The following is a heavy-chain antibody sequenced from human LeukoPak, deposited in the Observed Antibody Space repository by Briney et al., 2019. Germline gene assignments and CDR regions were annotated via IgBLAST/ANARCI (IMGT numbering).Heavy chain of an antibody. D-gene: IGHD3-10*01. Sequence: PGGSLRLSCAASGFTFSSYAMSWVRQAPGKGLEWVSAISGSGGSTYYADSVKGRFTISRDNSKNTLYLQMNSLRAEDTAVYYCASHVLLWFGELFGPGYWGQGTLVTVSS. CDR3: ASHVLLWFGELFGPGY. J-gene: IGHJ4*02. V-gene: IGHV3-23*01. CDR2: ISGSGGST. CDR1: GFTFSSYA.